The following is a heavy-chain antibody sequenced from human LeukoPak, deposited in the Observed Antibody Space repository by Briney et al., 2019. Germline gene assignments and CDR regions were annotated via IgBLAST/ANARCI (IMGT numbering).Heavy chain of an antibody. D-gene: IGHD3-10*01. J-gene: IGHJ5*02. CDR2: IIPIFGTA. V-gene: IGHV1-69*01. Sequence: SVKVSCKASGGTFISYAISWVRQAPGQGLEWMGGIIPIFGTANYAQKFQGRVTITADESTSTAYMELSSLRSEDTAVYYCARINKTPVRKRPAYWFDPWGQGTLVTVSS. CDR1: GGTFISYA. CDR3: ARINKTPVRKRPAYWFDP.